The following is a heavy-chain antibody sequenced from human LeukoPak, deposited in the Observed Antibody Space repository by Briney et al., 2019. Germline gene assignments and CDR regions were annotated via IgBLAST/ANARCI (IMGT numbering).Heavy chain of an antibody. V-gene: IGHV3-30*02. CDR1: GFTFSSYG. J-gene: IGHJ4*02. Sequence: GGSLRLSCAASGFTFSSYGIHWVRQAPGKGLEWVAFIRYDGSNKYYADSVKGRFTISRDNSKNTLYLQMNSLRAEDTAVYYCAKDPGSGSYYGYFDYWGQGTLVTVSS. D-gene: IGHD3-10*01. CDR2: IRYDGSNK. CDR3: AKDPGSGSYYGYFDY.